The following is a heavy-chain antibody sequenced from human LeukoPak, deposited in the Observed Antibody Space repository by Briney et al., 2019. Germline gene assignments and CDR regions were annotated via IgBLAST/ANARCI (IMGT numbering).Heavy chain of an antibody. V-gene: IGHV1-18*01. D-gene: IGHD3-10*01. CDR3: AISLRGVIIHIDY. Sequence: GSSVKVSCKASGYTFTNYGLSWVRQAPGQGLEWMGWISAYNGNTNYAQQLRGRVTKTTDPTTSTAYMELSSMGSDDTSVYYCAISLRGVIIHIDYWGQGTLVTVSS. J-gene: IGHJ4*02. CDR2: ISAYNGNT. CDR1: GYTFTNYG.